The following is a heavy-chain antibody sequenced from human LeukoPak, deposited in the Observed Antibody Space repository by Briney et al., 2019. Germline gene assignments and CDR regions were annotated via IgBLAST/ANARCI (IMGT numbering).Heavy chain of an antibody. CDR2: ISAYNGNT. CDR1: GYSFPSYA. Sequence: ASVKVSCKASGYSFPSYAITWVRQAPGQGLEWMGWISAYNGNTNYAQKFQGRVTMTTDTSTSTAYMELRSLRSDDTALYYCARPISTASSLFAYWGQGTLVIVSS. CDR3: ARPISTASSLFAY. D-gene: IGHD2-8*02. V-gene: IGHV1-18*01. J-gene: IGHJ4*02.